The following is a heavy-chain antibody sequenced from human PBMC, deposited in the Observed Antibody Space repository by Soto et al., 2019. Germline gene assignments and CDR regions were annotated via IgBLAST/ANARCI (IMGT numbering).Heavy chain of an antibody. CDR2: ISDGGSDT. Sequence: VQLLESGGGLVQPGGSLRLSCAASEFAFSTYAMTWVRQAPGKGLEWVSGISDGGSDTDYADSVKGRFTISRDNSKNTLYLQMNGLRADDTAVYYCAKGQSSSWYQTGGMDVWGRGTTVTVSS. CDR1: EFAFSTYA. D-gene: IGHD6-13*01. J-gene: IGHJ6*02. CDR3: AKGQSSSWYQTGGMDV. V-gene: IGHV3-23*01.